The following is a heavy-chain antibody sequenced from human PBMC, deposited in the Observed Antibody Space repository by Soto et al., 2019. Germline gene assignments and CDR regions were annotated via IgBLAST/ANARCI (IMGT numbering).Heavy chain of an antibody. J-gene: IGHJ5*02. D-gene: IGHD4-17*01. CDR3: ARGAATVTPGWFDP. CDR2: IYHSGTT. Sequence: SETLSLTCAVSGYSISSGYYWGWIRQPPGKGLEWIASIYHSGTTYHNPSLKSRVTISVDTSKNRFSLKLSSVIAADTAVYYWARGAATVTPGWFDPWGQGTLVTVSS. V-gene: IGHV4-38-2*01. CDR1: GYSISSGYY.